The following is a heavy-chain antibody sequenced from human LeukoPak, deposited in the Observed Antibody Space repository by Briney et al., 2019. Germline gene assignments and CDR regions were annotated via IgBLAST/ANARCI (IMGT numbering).Heavy chain of an antibody. J-gene: IGHJ4*02. D-gene: IGHD2-15*01. CDR1: GFTFSNYA. Sequence: PGGSLRLSCAASGFTFSNYAMTWVRQAPGKGLEWVSAISGSGDITYYADPVKGRFTISRDNSKNTLHLQMNSLRAEDTAVYYCAKSRRGANSGGSYYFDYWAREPWSPSPQ. CDR2: ISGSGDIT. V-gene: IGHV3-23*01. CDR3: AKSRRGANSGGSYYFDY.